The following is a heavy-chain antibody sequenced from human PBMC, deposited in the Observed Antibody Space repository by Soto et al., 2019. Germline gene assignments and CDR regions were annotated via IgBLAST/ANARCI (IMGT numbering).Heavy chain of an antibody. CDR3: ARYRREAVAGYTLDN. Sequence: SETLSLTCTVSGGCISGNYWTWIRQPPGKGLEWIGYVYNSGITNYNPSLKSRVTISEDTSKSQFSLKVNSMTAADTAVYYCARYRREAVAGYTLDNWGQGILVTVSS. J-gene: IGHJ4*02. V-gene: IGHV4-59*01. D-gene: IGHD6-13*01. CDR2: VYNSGIT. CDR1: GGCISGNY.